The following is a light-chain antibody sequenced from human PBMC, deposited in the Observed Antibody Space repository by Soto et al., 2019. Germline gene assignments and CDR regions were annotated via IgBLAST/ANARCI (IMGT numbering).Light chain of an antibody. CDR1: QSVSSK. Sequence: EIVLTQSPGTLSVSPGERATLSCRASQSVSSKFAWYQQKPGQAPRLLFYGASTGATGIPARFSGSGSETEFTLSISSLQSEDCAVYYCQQYNNWPGPFGQGTKVEIK. V-gene: IGKV3-15*01. CDR2: GAS. CDR3: QQYNNWPGP. J-gene: IGKJ1*01.